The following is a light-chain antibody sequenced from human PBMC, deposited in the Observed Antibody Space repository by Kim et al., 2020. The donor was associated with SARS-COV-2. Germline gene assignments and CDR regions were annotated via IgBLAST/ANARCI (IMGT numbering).Light chain of an antibody. V-gene: IGKV1-27*01. J-gene: IGKJ1*01. Sequence: ASLGDRVTVTWRASLIISNFLAWYQQKPGMGPKVLIYAASTLDSGVPSRFSGSGSGTDFTLTISSLQPDGVGTYYCQQYNSAPWTFGPGTKVDIK. CDR2: AAS. CDR3: QQYNSAPWT. CDR1: LIISNF.